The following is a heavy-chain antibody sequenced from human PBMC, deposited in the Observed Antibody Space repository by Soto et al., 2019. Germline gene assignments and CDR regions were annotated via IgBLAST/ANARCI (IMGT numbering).Heavy chain of an antibody. D-gene: IGHD3-16*02. CDR1: GFTFASYV. J-gene: IGHJ4*02. CDR2: ISATGGST. Sequence: PGGSLRLSCAGSGFTFASYVMTWVRQAPGKGLEWVSSISATGGSTYYAGSVKGRFTISRDNSKNTLFLQMNSLRAEDTAIYYCANAEHPRRSIGSDYWGQGTLVTVSS. CDR3: ANAEHPRRSIGSDY. V-gene: IGHV3-23*01.